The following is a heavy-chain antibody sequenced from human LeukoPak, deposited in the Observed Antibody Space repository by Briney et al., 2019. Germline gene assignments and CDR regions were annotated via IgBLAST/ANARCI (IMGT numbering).Heavy chain of an antibody. Sequence: ASVKVSCKASGYIFTDYYMHWVRQAPGQELGWMGRINPNSGGTNYAQKFQGRVTMTRDTSISTAYTELSSLRSEDTAVYYCAAASDRSYYYMDVWGKGTTVTVSS. D-gene: IGHD3-22*01. CDR3: AAASDRSYYYMDV. CDR1: GYIFTDYY. V-gene: IGHV1/OR15-1*01. J-gene: IGHJ6*03. CDR2: INPNSGGT.